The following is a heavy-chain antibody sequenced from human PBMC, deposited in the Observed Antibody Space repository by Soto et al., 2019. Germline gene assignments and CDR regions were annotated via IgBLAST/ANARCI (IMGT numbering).Heavy chain of an antibody. Sequence: ESVGGLVQPGGSLRLSCAASGFTFSSYAMTWVRQAPGKGLEWVSGISGSGGSTYYADSVKGRFTISRDNSKNTMYLQMNSLRAEDTAVYYCAKGVRSYYYYGMGVWGQGTTVTVSS. D-gene: IGHD3-22*01. CDR2: ISGSGGST. J-gene: IGHJ6*02. CDR3: AKGVRSYYYYGMGV. V-gene: IGHV3-23*01. CDR1: GFTFSSYA.